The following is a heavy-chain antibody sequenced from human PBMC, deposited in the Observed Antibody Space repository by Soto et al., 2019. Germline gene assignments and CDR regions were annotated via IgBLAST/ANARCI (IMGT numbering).Heavy chain of an antibody. D-gene: IGHD2-2*01. CDR1: GGTFSSYA. CDR2: IIPIFGTA. V-gene: IGHV1-69*13. J-gene: IGHJ6*02. CDR3: ARDRGVVVPAAMTYGMDV. Sequence: SVKVSCKASGGTFSSYAISWVRQAPGQGLEWMGGIIPIFGTANYAQKFQGRVTITADESTSTAYMELSSLRSEDTAVYYCARDRGVVVPAAMTYGMDVWGQGTTVTVSS.